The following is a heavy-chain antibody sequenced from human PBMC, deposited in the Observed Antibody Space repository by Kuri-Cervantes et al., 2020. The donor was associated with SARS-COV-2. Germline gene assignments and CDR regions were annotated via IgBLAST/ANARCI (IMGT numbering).Heavy chain of an antibody. CDR2: LYPGDSDT. J-gene: IGHJ6*04. Sequence: KRSRYNFTRYWIGWVRQMPGKGLEWIGILYPGDSDTRYSPSFQGQVTISADKSISTAYLQWSSLKASDTAMYYCARLVWYFDEMDVWGKGTTVTVSS. D-gene: IGHD3-9*01. CDR3: ARLVWYFDEMDV. CDR1: RYNFTRYW. V-gene: IGHV5-51*01.